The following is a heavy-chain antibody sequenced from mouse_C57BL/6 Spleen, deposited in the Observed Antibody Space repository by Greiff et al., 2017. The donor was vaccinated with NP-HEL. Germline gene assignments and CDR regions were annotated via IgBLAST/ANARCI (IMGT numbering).Heavy chain of an antibody. CDR1: GYTFTDYY. J-gene: IGHJ4*01. V-gene: IGHV1-19*01. CDR2: INPYNGGT. CDR3: ARSGTTVSYAMDY. D-gene: IGHD1-1*01. Sequence: EVQLQQSGPVLVKPGASVKMSCKASGYTFTDYYMNWVKQSHGKSLEWIGVINPYNGGTSYNQKFKGKATLTVDKSSSTAYMELNSLTSEDSAVYYCARSGTTVSYAMDYWGQGTSVTVSS.